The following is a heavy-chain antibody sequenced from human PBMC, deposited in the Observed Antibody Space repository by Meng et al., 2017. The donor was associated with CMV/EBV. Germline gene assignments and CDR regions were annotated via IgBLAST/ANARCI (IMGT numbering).Heavy chain of an antibody. V-gene: IGHV4-59*01. Sequence: SETLSLTCTVSGGSISSYYWSWIRQPPGKGLEWIGYIYYSGSTNYNPSLKSRVTISVDTSKNQFSLRLSSVTAADTAVYYCAREGYDFWGGPNQGGGMDVWGQGTTVTVSS. CDR2: IYYSGST. D-gene: IGHD3-3*01. CDR3: AREGYDFWGGPNQGGGMDV. J-gene: IGHJ6*02. CDR1: GGSISSYY.